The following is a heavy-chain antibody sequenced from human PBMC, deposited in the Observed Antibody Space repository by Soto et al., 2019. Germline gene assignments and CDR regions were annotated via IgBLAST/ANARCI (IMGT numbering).Heavy chain of an antibody. D-gene: IGHD3-3*01. Sequence: PGGSLRLSCAASGFTFSNAWMIWVRQAPGKGLEWVGRIKSKTDGGTTDYAAPVKGRFTISRDDSKNTLYLQMNSLKTEDTAVYYCTTDKWGGEVLRFLEWLSSSHNYYFDYWGQGTLVTVSS. CDR1: GFTFSNAW. CDR3: TTDKWGGEVLRFLEWLSSSHNYYFDY. V-gene: IGHV3-15*01. CDR2: IKSKTDGGTT. J-gene: IGHJ4*02.